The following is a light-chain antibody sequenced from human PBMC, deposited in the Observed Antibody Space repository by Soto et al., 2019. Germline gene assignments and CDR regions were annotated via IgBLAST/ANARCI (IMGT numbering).Light chain of an antibody. CDR2: DVS. Sequence: QSALTQPPSASGSPGQSVTISCTGTSSDVGGYNYVSWYQQYPGKAPKLMIYDVSKRPSGVPDRFSGSKSGNTASLTVSGLQADDEADYYCSSYAGSNNVVFGGGTKLTVL. J-gene: IGLJ2*01. V-gene: IGLV2-8*01. CDR1: SSDVGGYNY. CDR3: SSYAGSNNVV.